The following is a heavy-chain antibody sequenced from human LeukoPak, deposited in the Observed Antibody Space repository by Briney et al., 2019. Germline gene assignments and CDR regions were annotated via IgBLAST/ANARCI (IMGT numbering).Heavy chain of an antibody. J-gene: IGHJ4*02. D-gene: IGHD5-24*01. V-gene: IGHV3-7*03. CDR3: AKEGRSLQTY. CDR1: GFTFSNFW. Sequence: GGSLRLSCTASGFTFSNFWMGWVRLAPGKGLEWVANIKEDGTETYYVDSVRGRFTISRDNAKNSLYLQMNSLRVEDTAVYYCAKEGRSLQTYWGQGTLVTVSS. CDR2: IKEDGTET.